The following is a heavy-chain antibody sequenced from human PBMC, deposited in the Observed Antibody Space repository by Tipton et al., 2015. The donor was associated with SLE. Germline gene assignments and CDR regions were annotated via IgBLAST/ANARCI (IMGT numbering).Heavy chain of an antibody. D-gene: IGHD2-15*01. CDR3: ARASLCRGGSCFNYYNYYIDV. CDR1: GFTFSSYS. V-gene: IGHV3-21*01. Sequence: GSLRLSCAASGFTFSSYSMNWVRQAPGKGLEWVSSISSSSSYIYYTDSVKGRFTISRDNAKNSLYLQMSSLRAADTAVYYCARASLCRGGSCFNYYNYYIDVWGKGTTVTVSS. CDR2: ISSSSSYI. J-gene: IGHJ6*03.